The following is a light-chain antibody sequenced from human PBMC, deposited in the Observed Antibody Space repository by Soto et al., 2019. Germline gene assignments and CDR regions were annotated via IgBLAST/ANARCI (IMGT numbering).Light chain of an antibody. CDR2: GAS. J-gene: IGKJ1*01. Sequence: EIVLTQSPGTLSLSPGERATLSCTASQSVSSTYLAWYQQKPGQAPRLLIYGASSRATGIPDRFSGSGSGTEFTLTISRLEPEDFAVYYCQQYGSSRTFGQGTKVEVK. CDR3: QQYGSSRT. V-gene: IGKV3-20*01. CDR1: QSVSSTY.